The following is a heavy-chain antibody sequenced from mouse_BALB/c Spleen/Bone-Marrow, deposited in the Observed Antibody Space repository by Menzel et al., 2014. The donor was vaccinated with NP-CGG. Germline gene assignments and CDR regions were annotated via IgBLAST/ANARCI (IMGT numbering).Heavy chain of an antibody. CDR1: GFTFSNYG. D-gene: IGHD1-3*01. J-gene: IGHJ4*01. CDR2: ISSGGSYT. Sequence: VQLKESGGDLVKPGGSLKLSCAASGFTFSNYGMSRVRQTPDKRLEWVATISSGGSYTYFPDSVKGRFTISRDNAKNTLYLQMNSLKSEDAAMYYCARLTPDYAMDYWGQGTSVTVSS. V-gene: IGHV5-6*01. CDR3: ARLTPDYAMDY.